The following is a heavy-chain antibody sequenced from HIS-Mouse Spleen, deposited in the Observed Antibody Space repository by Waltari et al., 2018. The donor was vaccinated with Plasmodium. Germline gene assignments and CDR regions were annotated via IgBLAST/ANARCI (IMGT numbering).Heavy chain of an antibody. CDR3: ASSWYWYFDL. J-gene: IGHJ2*01. Sequence: EVQLVESVGDLVPPGGSLILPYAAAGFTFSSYWVSWARQAPGKGLEWVANIKQDGSEKDYVDSVKGRFTIARDNAKNSLYLQMNSLRAEDTAVYYCASSWYWYFDLWGRGTLVTVSS. CDR1: GFTFSSYW. V-gene: IGHV3-7*01. D-gene: IGHD6-13*01. CDR2: IKQDGSEK.